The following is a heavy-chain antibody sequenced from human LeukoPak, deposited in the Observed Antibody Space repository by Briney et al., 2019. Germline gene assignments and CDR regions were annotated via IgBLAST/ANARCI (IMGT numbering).Heavy chain of an antibody. Sequence: SETLSLTCAVYGGSFSGYYWSWIRQPPGKGLEWIGEINHSGSTNYNPSLKSRVTISVDTSKNQFSLRLNSVTAADTAVYYCARPPHYYDTSGYSVWGQGTLVTVSS. V-gene: IGHV4-34*01. J-gene: IGHJ4*02. CDR2: INHSGST. D-gene: IGHD3-22*01. CDR3: ARPPHYYDTSGYSV. CDR1: GGSFSGYY.